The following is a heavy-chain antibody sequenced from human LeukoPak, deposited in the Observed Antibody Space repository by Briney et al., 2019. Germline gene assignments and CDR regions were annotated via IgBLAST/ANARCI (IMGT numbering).Heavy chain of an antibody. V-gene: IGHV1-18*01. Sequence: GASVKVSCKASGYTFTSYGISWVRQAPGQGLEWMGWMSDYNGNTNYAQKLQGRVTMTTDTSTSTAYMELRSLRSDDTAVYYCARDLYRDSLPVSWFDPWGQGTLVTLSS. CDR1: GYTFTSYG. D-gene: IGHD4-11*01. J-gene: IGHJ5*02. CDR3: ARDLYRDSLPVSWFDP. CDR2: MSDYNGNT.